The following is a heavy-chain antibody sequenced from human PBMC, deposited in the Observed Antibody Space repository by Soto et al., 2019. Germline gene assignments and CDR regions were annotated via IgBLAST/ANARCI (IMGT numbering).Heavy chain of an antibody. J-gene: IGHJ4*02. CDR3: ARVVVVPAASDEYYIDY. CDR1: GGTFSSYT. CDR2: IIPIPGIA. Sequence: SVKVSCKASGGTFSSYTISWVRQAPGQGLEWMGRIIPIPGIANYAQKFQGRVTITADKSTSTAYMELSSLRSEDTAVYYCARVVVVPAASDEYYIDYWGQGTLVTVS. V-gene: IGHV1-69*02. D-gene: IGHD2-2*01.